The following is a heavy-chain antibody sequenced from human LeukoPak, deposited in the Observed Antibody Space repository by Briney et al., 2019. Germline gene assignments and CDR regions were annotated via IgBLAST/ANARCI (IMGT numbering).Heavy chain of an antibody. CDR2: IKSKTDGGTT. CDR3: TTGVVWELLRALPGY. V-gene: IGHV3-15*01. Sequence: PGGSLRLSCAASGFTFSNAWMSWVRQAPGKGLEWVGRIKSKTDGGTTDYAAPVKGRFTISRDDSKNTLYLQMNSLKTEDTAVYYCTTGVVWELLRALPGYWGQGTLVTVSS. D-gene: IGHD1-26*01. J-gene: IGHJ4*02. CDR1: GFTFSNAW.